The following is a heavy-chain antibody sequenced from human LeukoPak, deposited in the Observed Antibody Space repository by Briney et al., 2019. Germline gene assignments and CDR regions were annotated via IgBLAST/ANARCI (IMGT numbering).Heavy chain of an antibody. D-gene: IGHD3-10*01. CDR2: INPNSGGT. CDR3: ARGPYGSGSEYYFDY. Sequence: ASVKVSCKASGYTFTGYYMHWVRQAPGQGLEWMGWINPNSGGTNYAQKFQGRVTMTRDTSISTAYMELSRLRSDDTAVYYCARGPYGSGSEYYFDYWGQGTLVTVSS. CDR1: GYTFTGYY. V-gene: IGHV1-2*02. J-gene: IGHJ4*02.